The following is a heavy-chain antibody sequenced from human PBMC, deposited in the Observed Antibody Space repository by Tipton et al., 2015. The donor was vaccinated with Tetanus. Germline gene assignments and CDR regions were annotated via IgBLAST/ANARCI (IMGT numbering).Heavy chain of an antibody. V-gene: IGHV4-59*08. J-gene: IGHJ4*02. CDR2: IHYGGTT. CDR3: ARRPDYFDH. Sequence: TLSLTCFVSGDSITSSYWSWIRQPPGKGLEWVAYIHYGGTTNYNPSLKSRVTISIDTSKNQFSLKLTSVTAADTAVYYCARRPDYFDHWGQGTLVTVSS. CDR1: GDSITSSY.